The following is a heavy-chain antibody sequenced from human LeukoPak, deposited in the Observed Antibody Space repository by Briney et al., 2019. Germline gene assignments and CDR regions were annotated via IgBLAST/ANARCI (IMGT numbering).Heavy chain of an antibody. CDR2: FDPEDGET. D-gene: IGHD3-22*01. Sequence: ASVKVSCKVSGYTLTELYMHWVRQAPGKGLEWMGGFDPEDGETIYAQKSQGRVTMTRDTSTSTVYMELSSLRSEDTAVYYCARPIYYYDSSGYSQFEISSWGQGTLVTVSS. CDR3: ARPIYYYDSSGYSQFEISS. V-gene: IGHV1-24*01. J-gene: IGHJ4*02. CDR1: GYTLTELY.